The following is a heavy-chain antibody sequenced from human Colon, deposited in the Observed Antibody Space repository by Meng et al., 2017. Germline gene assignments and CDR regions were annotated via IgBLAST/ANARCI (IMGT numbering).Heavy chain of an antibody. CDR1: GGPISSSSRSYY. CDR2: IHYTGST. V-gene: IGHV4-39*07. J-gene: IGHJ5*02. D-gene: IGHD2/OR15-2a*01. CDR3: ASDLRIHWFYH. Sequence: CTVVGGPISSSSRSYYWGWIRQPPGKGREWIATIHYTGSTSYKPSLKSRVTISVDTSKNRFSLKLSPVTAADTAVYYCASDLRIHWFYHWGQGTLVTVSS.